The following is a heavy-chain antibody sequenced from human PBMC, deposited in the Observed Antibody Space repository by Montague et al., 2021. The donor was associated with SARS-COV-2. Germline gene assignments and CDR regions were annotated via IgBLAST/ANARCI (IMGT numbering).Heavy chain of an antibody. V-gene: IGHV3-7*01. Sequence: SLRLSCAASGFSFSAVWMSWVRQAPGRGLEWVATINQDGTFRDYLDSLRGRFTISRDNAEKSLYLQMNSLRADDTAVYYCARHTDFWGQGTLVTVSS. J-gene: IGHJ4*02. CDR1: GFSFSAVW. CDR2: INQDGTFR. CDR3: ARHTDF.